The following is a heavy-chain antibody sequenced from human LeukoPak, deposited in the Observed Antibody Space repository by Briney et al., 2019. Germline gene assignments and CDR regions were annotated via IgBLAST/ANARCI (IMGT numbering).Heavy chain of an antibody. CDR2: ISAYNGNT. Sequence: ASVTVSCKATGYTFTSYGISWVRQAPGQGLEWMGWISAYNGNTNYAQKLQGRVTMTTDTSTSTAYMELRSLRSDDTAVYYCARHVPKTYYYDSSGFFFDYWGQGTLVADSS. V-gene: IGHV1-18*01. J-gene: IGHJ4*02. CDR3: ARHVPKTYYYDSSGFFFDY. CDR1: GYTFTSYG. D-gene: IGHD3-22*01.